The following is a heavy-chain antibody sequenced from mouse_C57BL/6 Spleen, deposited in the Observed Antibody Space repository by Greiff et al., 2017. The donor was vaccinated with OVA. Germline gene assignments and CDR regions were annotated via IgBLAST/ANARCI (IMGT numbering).Heavy chain of an antibody. CDR1: GFTFSNYW. V-gene: IGHV6-3*01. CDR2: IRLKSDNYAT. CDR3: TVSYYSNYGFAY. Sequence: EVQRVESGGGLVQPGGSMKLSCVASGFTFSNYWMNWVRQSPEKGLEWVAQIRLKSDNYATHYAESVKGRFTISRDDSKSSVYLQMNNLRAEDTGIYYCTVSYYSNYGFAYWGQGTLVTVSA. J-gene: IGHJ3*01. D-gene: IGHD2-5*01.